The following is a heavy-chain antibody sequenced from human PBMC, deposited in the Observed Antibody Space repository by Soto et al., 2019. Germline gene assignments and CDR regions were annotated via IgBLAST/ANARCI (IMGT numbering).Heavy chain of an antibody. CDR2: IKSKTDGGTT. CDR3: TTDRYYLRYKDAFDI. D-gene: IGHD1-1*01. Sequence: GGSLRLSCAASGFTFSNAWMSWVRQAPGKGLEWVGRIKSKTDGGTTDYAAPVKGRFTISRDDSKNTLYLQMNSLKTEDTAVYYFTTDRYYLRYKDAFDIWGQGTMVTVSS. V-gene: IGHV3-15*01. J-gene: IGHJ3*02. CDR1: GFTFSNAW.